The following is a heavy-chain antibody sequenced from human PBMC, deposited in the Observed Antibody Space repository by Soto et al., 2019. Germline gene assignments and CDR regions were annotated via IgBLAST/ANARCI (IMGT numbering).Heavy chain of an antibody. J-gene: IGHJ4*02. V-gene: IGHV3-7*01. CDR3: AREAPLVCSGGSCVTFDY. D-gene: IGHD2-15*01. Sequence: LRLSCAASGFTFSSYWMSWVRQAPGKGLEWVANIKQDGSEKYYVDSVKGRFTISGDNAKNSLYLQMNSLRAEDTAVYYCAREAPLVCSGGSCVTFDYWGQGTLVTVSS. CDR1: GFTFSSYW. CDR2: IKQDGSEK.